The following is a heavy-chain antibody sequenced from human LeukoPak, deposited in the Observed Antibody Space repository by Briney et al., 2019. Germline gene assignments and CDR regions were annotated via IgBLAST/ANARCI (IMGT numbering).Heavy chain of an antibody. CDR1: GFTFSSYG. D-gene: IGHD2-2*01. CDR2: ISYDGSNK. CDR3: ARGRGYCSSTSCHSPDY. Sequence: PGGSLRLSCAASGFTFSSYGMHWVRQAPGKGLEWVAVISYDGSNKYYADSVKGRFTISRDNSKNTLYVQMNSLRAEDTAVYYCARGRGYCSSTSCHSPDYWGQGTLVTVSS. V-gene: IGHV3-30*03. J-gene: IGHJ4*02.